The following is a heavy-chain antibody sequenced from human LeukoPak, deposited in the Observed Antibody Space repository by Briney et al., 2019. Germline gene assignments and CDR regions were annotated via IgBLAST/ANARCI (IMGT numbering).Heavy chain of an antibody. CDR1: GYNFATYW. Sequence: GESLRISCKGSGYNFATYWIAWVRQMPGKGLERMGIIYPGDSDTKYSPPFQGQVTISADKSIDTAFLHWSSLKPSDTAMYFCARSLTSNTYCGGDCSFDNWGQGSLVTVSS. J-gene: IGHJ4*02. CDR2: IYPGDSDT. V-gene: IGHV5-51*01. D-gene: IGHD2-21*02. CDR3: ARSLTSNTYCGGDCSFDN.